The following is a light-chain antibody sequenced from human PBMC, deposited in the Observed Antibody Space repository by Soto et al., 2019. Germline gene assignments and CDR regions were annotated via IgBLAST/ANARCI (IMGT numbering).Light chain of an antibody. Sequence: QAVVTQPPSASGTPGQRVTISCSGSNSNIGSNYVYWYQQFPGTAPKLLMYRGDQRPSRIPDRFSGSKSGASASLAISGLRSEDEADYYCQSYDSRLSGSEVFGGGTKLTVL. CDR3: QSYDSRLSGSEV. CDR1: NSNIGSNY. J-gene: IGLJ3*02. V-gene: IGLV1-47*01. CDR2: RGD.